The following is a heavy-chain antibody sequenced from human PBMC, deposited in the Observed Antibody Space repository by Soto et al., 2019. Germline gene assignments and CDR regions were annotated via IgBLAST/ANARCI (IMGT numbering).Heavy chain of an antibody. Sequence: PGESLKISCKDSGSNFTKSWIGWVRQVPGRGLDWMGIIYPGDSDTRYSPSSQGQVIISADKSISTAYLQWSSLKASDTAIYYCATESQLGLGFEYWGQGTLVTVSS. V-gene: IGHV5-51*01. D-gene: IGHD1-1*01. CDR1: GSNFTKSW. CDR2: IYPGDSDT. J-gene: IGHJ4*01. CDR3: ATESQLGLGFEY.